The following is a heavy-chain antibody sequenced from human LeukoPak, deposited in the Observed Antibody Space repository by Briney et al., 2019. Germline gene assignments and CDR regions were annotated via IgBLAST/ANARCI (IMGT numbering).Heavy chain of an antibody. CDR2: INHSGST. CDR3: ARGRAAGDV. Sequence: SETLSLTCAVYGGSFSGYYWSWIRQPPGKGLEWIGEINHSGSTNYNPSLKSRVTISVDTSKNQFYLKLSSVTAADTAVYYCARGRAAGDVWGKGTTVTVSS. J-gene: IGHJ6*04. V-gene: IGHV4-34*01. D-gene: IGHD6-13*01. CDR1: GGSFSGYY.